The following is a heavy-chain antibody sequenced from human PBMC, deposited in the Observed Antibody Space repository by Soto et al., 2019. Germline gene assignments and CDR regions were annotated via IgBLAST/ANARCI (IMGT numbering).Heavy chain of an antibody. D-gene: IGHD5-12*01. CDR2: IYHSGST. V-gene: IGHV4-4*02. CDR3: ARRRDGYNLSWYFDL. Sequence: SETLSLTCAVSGGSISSSNWWSWVRQPPGKGLEWIGEIYHSGSTNYNPSLKSRVTISVDKSKNQFSLKLSSVTAADTAVYYCARRRDGYNLSWYFDLWGRGTLVT. CDR1: GGSISSSNW. J-gene: IGHJ2*01.